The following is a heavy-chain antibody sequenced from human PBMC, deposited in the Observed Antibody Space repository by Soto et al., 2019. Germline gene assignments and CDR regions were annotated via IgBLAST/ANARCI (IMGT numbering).Heavy chain of an antibody. Sequence: QVQLVQSGAEVKKPGTSVKVSCKASGHTITSFDISWVRQAPGQGLEWMGWISTYNGNTNYAQNLQGRVTMTTDTSTSTAYMELRDLRSDDTAVYYCARDAVAGAENFDYWGQGTLVTVFS. V-gene: IGHV1-18*01. CDR1: GHTITSFD. CDR3: ARDAVAGAENFDY. D-gene: IGHD6-19*01. CDR2: ISTYNGNT. J-gene: IGHJ4*02.